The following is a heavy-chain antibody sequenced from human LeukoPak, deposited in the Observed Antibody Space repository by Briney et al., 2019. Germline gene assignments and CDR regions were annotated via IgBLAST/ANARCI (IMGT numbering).Heavy chain of an antibody. V-gene: IGHV3-74*01. D-gene: IGHD3-22*01. J-gene: IGHJ4*02. CDR1: GFTFSSYW. CDR2: INSDGSST. Sequence: GGSLRLSCAASGFTFSSYWMHWVRQAPGKGLVWVSRINSDGSSTSYADSVKGRFTISRDNAKNTLYLQMNSLRAEDTAVYYCAREYGDSSGYYYLNEGFDYWGQGTLVTVSS. CDR3: AREYGDSSGYYYLNEGFDY.